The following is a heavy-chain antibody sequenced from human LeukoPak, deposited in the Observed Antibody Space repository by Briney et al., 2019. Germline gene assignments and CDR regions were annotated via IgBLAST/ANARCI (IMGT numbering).Heavy chain of an antibody. Sequence: GGSLRLSCAASGFTFSSYSMNLVRQAPGKGLEWVSSISSSSSYIYYADSVKGRFTISRDNAKNSLYLQMDSLRAEDTAVYYCAGEPPRRQLWLYGMDVWGQGTTVTVSS. CDR1: GFTFSSYS. CDR2: ISSSSSYI. V-gene: IGHV3-21*01. J-gene: IGHJ6*02. D-gene: IGHD5-18*01. CDR3: AGEPPRRQLWLYGMDV.